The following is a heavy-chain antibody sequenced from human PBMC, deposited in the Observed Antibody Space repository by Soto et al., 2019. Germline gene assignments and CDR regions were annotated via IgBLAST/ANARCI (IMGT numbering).Heavy chain of an antibody. Sequence: EVQLLESGGGLVQPGGSLRLSCAASGFTFSSYAMRWVRQAPGKGLEWVSAISGSGGSTYYADSVKGRFTISRENSKNTLYLQMNSLRAEDTAVYYCARRGSGSYYDYWGQGTLVIVSS. CDR2: ISGSGGST. J-gene: IGHJ4*02. CDR3: ARRGSGSYYDY. D-gene: IGHD1-26*01. V-gene: IGHV3-23*01. CDR1: GFTFSSYA.